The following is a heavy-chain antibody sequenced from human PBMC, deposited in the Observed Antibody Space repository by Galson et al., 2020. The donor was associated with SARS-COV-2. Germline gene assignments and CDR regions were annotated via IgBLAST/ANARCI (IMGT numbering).Heavy chain of an antibody. V-gene: IGHV4-31*03. J-gene: IGHJ4*02. CDR2: IYYSGST. D-gene: IGHD3-10*01. Sequence: SETLSLTCTVSGGSISSGGYYWSWIRQHPGKGLEWIGYIYYSGSTYYNPSLKSRVTISVDTSKNQFSLKLSSVTAADTAVYYCARDFKYYYGSGEYFDYWGQVTLVTVSS. CDR1: GGSISSGGYY. CDR3: ARDFKYYYGSGEYFDY.